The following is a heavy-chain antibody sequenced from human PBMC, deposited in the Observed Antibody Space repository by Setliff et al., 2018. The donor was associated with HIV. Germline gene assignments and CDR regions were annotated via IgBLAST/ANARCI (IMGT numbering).Heavy chain of an antibody. CDR3: ARLPISMVRGVISYFDY. V-gene: IGHV4-34*01. Sequence: SQTLSLTCAVSSGSFSGYRWTWIRQPPGKGLEWIGEINHRGSTYYNPSLKSRVTISVDTSKNQFSLKLSSVTAADTAVYYCARLPISMVRGVISYFDYWGQGTLVTVSS. CDR2: INHRGST. D-gene: IGHD3-10*01. CDR1: SGSFSGYR. J-gene: IGHJ4*02.